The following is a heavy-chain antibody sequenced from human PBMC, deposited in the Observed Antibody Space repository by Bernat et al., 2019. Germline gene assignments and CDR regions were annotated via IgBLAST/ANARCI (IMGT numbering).Heavy chain of an antibody. J-gene: IGHJ1*01. D-gene: IGHD6-13*01. Sequence: QVQLVQSGAEVKKPGSSVKVSCKASGGTFSSYTISWVRQAPGQGLEWMGRIIPILGIANYAQKFQGRVTITADKSTSTAYMELSSLRSEDTAVYYCAREVPTRAIPYSSSWYGYFQYWGQGTLVTVSS. CDR3: AREVPTRAIPYSSSWYGYFQY. V-gene: IGHV1-69*08. CDR1: GGTFSSYT. CDR2: IIPILGIA.